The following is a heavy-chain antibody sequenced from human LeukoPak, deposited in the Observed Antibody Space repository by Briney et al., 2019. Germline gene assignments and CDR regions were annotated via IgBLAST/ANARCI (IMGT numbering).Heavy chain of an antibody. CDR3: ARDYGDY. D-gene: IGHD3-10*01. CDR1: GGSISSYY. J-gene: IGHJ4*02. CDR2: IYYSGST. V-gene: IGHV4-59*01. Sequence: TSSETLSLTCTVPGGSISSYYWSWLRQPPGKGMEWIGYIYYSGSTNYNPSLKSRVTISVDTSKNQFSLKLSSVTAADTAVYYCARDYGDYWGQGTLVTVSS.